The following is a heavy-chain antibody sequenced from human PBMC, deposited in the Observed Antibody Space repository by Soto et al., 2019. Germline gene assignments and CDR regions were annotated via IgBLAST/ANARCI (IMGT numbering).Heavy chain of an antibody. J-gene: IGHJ5*02. D-gene: IGHD6-13*01. CDR1: VGSISSYY. Sequence: SETLSLTCTVSVGSISSYYWSWIRQPPGKGLEWIGYIYYSGSTNYNPSLKSRVTISVDTSKNQFSLKLSSVTAADTAVYYCAKGGIAAAGTKWFDPWGQGTLVTVSS. CDR3: AKGGIAAAGTKWFDP. CDR2: IYYSGST. V-gene: IGHV4-59*08.